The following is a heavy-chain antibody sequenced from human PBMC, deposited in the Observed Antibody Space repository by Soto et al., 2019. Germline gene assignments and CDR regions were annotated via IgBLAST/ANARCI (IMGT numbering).Heavy chain of an antibody. CDR2: IYYSGST. CDR1: GGSISSGGYY. CDR3: ARYIAARRGYYYGMDV. Sequence: SETLSLTCTVSGGSISSGGYYWSWIRQHPGKGLEWIGYIYYSGSTNYNPSLKSRVTISVDTSKNQFSLKLSSVTAADTAVYYCARYIAARRGYYYGMDVWGQGTTVTVSS. V-gene: IGHV4-61*08. D-gene: IGHD6-6*01. J-gene: IGHJ6*02.